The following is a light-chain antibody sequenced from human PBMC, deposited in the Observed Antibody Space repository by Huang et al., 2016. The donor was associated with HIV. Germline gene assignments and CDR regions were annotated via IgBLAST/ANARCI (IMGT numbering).Light chain of an antibody. V-gene: IGKV2-28*01. J-gene: IGKJ1*01. CDR2: LGS. CDR3: MQTLQTPRT. CDR1: QSLLLSNGFQY. Sequence: EIVLTQSPLSLPVTPGEPASISCRSSQSLLLSNGFQYLHWYLQKPGQSPQLLIYLGSNRASGGPDRCSGSGSGTDYTLKISSVEAEDVGLYYCMQTLQTPRTFGQGTKVEIK.